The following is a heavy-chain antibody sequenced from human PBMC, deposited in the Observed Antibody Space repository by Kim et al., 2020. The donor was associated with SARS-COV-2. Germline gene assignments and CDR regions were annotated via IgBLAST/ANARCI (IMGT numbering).Heavy chain of an antibody. CDR1: GFTFGDYA. CDR2: IRSKAYGGTT. D-gene: IGHD6-13*01. J-gene: IGHJ4*02. CDR3: TRDRYAHELIAAAGGEGDY. Sequence: GGSLRLSCTASGFTFGDYAMSWVRQAPGKGLEWVGFIRSKAYGGTTEYAASVKGRFTISRDDSKSIAYLQMNSLKTEDTAVYYCTRDRYAHELIAAAGGEGDYWGQGTLVTVSS. V-gene: IGHV3-49*04.